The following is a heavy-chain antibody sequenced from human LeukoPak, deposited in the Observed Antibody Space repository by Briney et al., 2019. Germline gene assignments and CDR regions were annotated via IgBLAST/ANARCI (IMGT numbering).Heavy chain of an antibody. J-gene: IGHJ4*02. CDR3: ARRQGTTLNFDY. CDR1: GYTFXSXX. V-gene: IGHV1-18*01. D-gene: IGHD1-1*01. CDR2: IXAXXGNT. Sequence: GASVKVXXXXSGYTFXSXXXXXXXXAPGQGXXXMGWIXAXXGNTNYXXNLXGRVXXTTDTSTSTAYMELRSLRSDDTAVYYCARRQGTTLNFDYWGQGTLVTVSS.